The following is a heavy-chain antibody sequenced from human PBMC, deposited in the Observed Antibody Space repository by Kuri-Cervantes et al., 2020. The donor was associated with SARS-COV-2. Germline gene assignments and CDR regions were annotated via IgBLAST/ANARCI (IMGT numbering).Heavy chain of an antibody. J-gene: IGHJ3*02. CDR3: ARLVFVDAFDI. CDR1: GYTFIYSH. Sequence: GESLKIYCAASGYTFIYSHMSWIRQAPGKGLEWVSYISSDSSHTNNAESVKGRFTISRDNDKNSLYLQMNSLRAEDTAVYYCARLVFVDAFDIWGQGTMVTVSS. CDR2: ISSDSSHT. D-gene: IGHD2-2*01. V-gene: IGHV3-11*06.